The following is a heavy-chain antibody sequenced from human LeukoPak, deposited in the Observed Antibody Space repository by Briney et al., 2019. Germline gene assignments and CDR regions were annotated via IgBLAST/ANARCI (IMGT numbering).Heavy chain of an antibody. CDR1: GYSISSGYY. D-gene: IGHD1-14*01. CDR3: GRDLGIGWFEP. V-gene: IGHV4-38-2*02. J-gene: IGHJ5*02. Sequence: PSETLSLTCTVSGYSISSGYYWGWIRQPPGKGLEWIGSIYHSGSPYYNPSLKSRVTISVDTSKNQFSLKLSSVTAADTGVYYCGRDLGIGWFEPWGQGTLGTVSS. CDR2: IYHSGSP.